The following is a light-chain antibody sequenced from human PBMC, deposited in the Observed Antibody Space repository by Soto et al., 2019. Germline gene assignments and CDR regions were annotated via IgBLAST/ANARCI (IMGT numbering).Light chain of an antibody. V-gene: IGKV1-5*03. CDR3: QQYNSYALT. J-gene: IGKJ4*01. CDR2: KAS. CDR1: QSISSW. Sequence: DIQMTQSPSTLSASVGDRVTITCRASQSISSWLAWYQQKPGKAPKLLIYKASSLESGVLSRFSGSGSGTEFTLTISSLQPDDFATYHCQQYNSYALTFGGGTKVEIK.